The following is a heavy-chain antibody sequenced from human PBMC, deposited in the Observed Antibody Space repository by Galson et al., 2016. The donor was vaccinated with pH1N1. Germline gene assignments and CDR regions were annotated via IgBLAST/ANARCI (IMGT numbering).Heavy chain of an antibody. CDR3: AHREVTITNAFDV. CDR2: IYYSGST. CDR1: GGSISSSSYY. D-gene: IGHD5-12*01. Sequence: TLSLTCTVSGGSISSSSYYWGWIRQPPGKGLEWIGSIYYSGSTYYNPSLKSRLTITKDTSKNQVVLKMTNMDPADTATYYCAHREVTITNAFDVWGQGTMVTVSS. V-gene: IGHV4-39*06. J-gene: IGHJ3*01.